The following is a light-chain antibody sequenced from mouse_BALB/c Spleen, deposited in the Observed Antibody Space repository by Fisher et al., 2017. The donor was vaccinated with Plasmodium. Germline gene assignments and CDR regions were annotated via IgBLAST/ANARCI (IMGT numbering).Light chain of an antibody. J-gene: IGKJ1*01. V-gene: IGKV14-111*01. CDR1: QDINSY. CDR3: LQYGEFPPT. CDR2: RAN. Sequence: TQSPSSMYASLGERVTITCKASQDINSYLTWFQQKPGKSPKTLIYRANRLVDGVPSRFSGSGSVQDYSLTISSLEYEDMGIYYCLQYGEFPPTFGGGTTLEIK.